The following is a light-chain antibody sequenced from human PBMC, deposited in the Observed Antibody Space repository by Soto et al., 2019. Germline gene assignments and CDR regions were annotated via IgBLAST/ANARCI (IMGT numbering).Light chain of an antibody. J-gene: IGLJ3*02. CDR1: STDVGRYKD. Sequence: QSALTQPASVSGSPGQSITISCTGTSTDVGRYKDVSWYQQHPGTVPKLIIYEVSNRPSGVSRRFSGSKSGNAASLTISGLHDDDAAHYCCSLYTASSAQVFGGGTKVTVL. CDR2: EVS. V-gene: IGLV2-14*01. CDR3: SLYTASSAQV.